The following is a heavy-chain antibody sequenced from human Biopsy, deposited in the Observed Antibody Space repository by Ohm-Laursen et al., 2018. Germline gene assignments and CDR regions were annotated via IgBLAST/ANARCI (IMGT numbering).Heavy chain of an antibody. V-gene: IGHV4-59*07. CDR2: IYYTGST. CDR3: ARMPHFDY. Sequence: PSDTLSLTCTVSGDSINSYYWTWIRQSPGKGLEWIGYIYYTGSTNYNPSVKSRVTISVDTSKNQFSLKLNSVTAADTAVYYCARMPHFDYWGQGILVTVSS. D-gene: IGHD2-2*01. J-gene: IGHJ4*02. CDR1: GDSINSYY.